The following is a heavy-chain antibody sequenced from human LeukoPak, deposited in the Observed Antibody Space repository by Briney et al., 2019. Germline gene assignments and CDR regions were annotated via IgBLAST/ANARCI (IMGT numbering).Heavy chain of an antibody. J-gene: IGHJ4*02. V-gene: IGHV4-61*09. Sequence: SETLSLTCTVSGGSITGDPHYWTWIRQSAGEGLEWLGHVSASGRTTYNPSLKSRAAISVDTSKKKFFLRLDSVTAADTAVYYCARANYYDSTGCYHDYWGQGTLVTVSS. CDR2: VSASGRT. CDR1: GGSITGDPHY. CDR3: ARANYYDSTGCYHDY. D-gene: IGHD3-22*01.